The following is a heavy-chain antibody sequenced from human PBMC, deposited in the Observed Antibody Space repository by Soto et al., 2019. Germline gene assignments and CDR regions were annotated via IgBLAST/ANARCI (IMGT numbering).Heavy chain of an antibody. Sequence: SQTLSLTCAISGDSVSSNSAAWTWIRQSPSRGLEWLGRTYYRSKWYNDYAVSVKSRITINPDTSKNQFSLQLNSVTPEDTAVYYCGRGAIAAAGTRIDYWGQGTLVTVSS. J-gene: IGHJ4*02. D-gene: IGHD6-13*01. CDR3: GRGAIAAAGTRIDY. V-gene: IGHV6-1*01. CDR2: TYYRSKWYN. CDR1: GDSVSSNSAA.